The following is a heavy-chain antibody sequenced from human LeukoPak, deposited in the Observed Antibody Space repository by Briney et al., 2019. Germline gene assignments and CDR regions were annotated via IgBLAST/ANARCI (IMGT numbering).Heavy chain of an antibody. Sequence: PGGSLRLSCATSGFTFSSYSMNWVRQAPGKGLEWVSYISSSSSTIYYADSVKGRFTISRDNAKNSLYLQMNSLRAEDTAVYYCARSPRSGSAMYYYYYMDVWGKGTTVTVSS. CDR3: ARSPRSGSAMYYYYYMDV. CDR2: ISSSSSTI. J-gene: IGHJ6*03. CDR1: GFTFSSYS. V-gene: IGHV3-48*01. D-gene: IGHD1-14*01.